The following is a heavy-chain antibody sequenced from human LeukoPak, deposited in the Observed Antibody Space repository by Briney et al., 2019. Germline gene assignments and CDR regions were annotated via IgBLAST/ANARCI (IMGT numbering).Heavy chain of an antibody. D-gene: IGHD3-22*01. CDR2: IYTSGST. CDR3: ARLEEYYYDSSVFNWFDP. CDR1: GGSISSGSYY. Sequence: PSETLPLTRTVSGGSISSGSYYWSWIRQPAGKGLEWIGRIYTSGSTNYNPSLKSRVTISVDTSKNQFSLKLSSVTAADTAVYYCARLEEYYYDSSVFNWFDPWGQGTLVTVSS. V-gene: IGHV4-61*02. J-gene: IGHJ5*02.